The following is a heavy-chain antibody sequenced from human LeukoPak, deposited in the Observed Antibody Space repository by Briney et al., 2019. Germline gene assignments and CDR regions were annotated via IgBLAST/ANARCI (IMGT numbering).Heavy chain of an antibody. CDR2: INSDGSWT. D-gene: IGHD2/OR15-2a*01. Sequence: PGGSLRLSCAASGNSWMHWVRQARGKGLVWVSHINSDGSWTSYADSVKGRFTISKDNAKNTVYLQMNSLRAEDTAVYYCVSFYETYWGRGTLVTVSS. CDR3: VSFYETY. V-gene: IGHV3-74*01. CDR1: GNSW. J-gene: IGHJ4*02.